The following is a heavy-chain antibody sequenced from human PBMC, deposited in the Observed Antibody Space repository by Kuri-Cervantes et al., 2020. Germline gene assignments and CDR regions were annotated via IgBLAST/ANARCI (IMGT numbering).Heavy chain of an antibody. D-gene: IGHD3-16*02. CDR1: GGSISSSSYY. CDR3: ANYRPASMLDY. Sequence: SETLSLTCTVSGGSISSSSYYWGWIRQPPGKGLEWIGSIYYSRSTNYNPSLKSRVTISGDTSKNQFSLKLSSVTAADTAVYYCANYRPASMLDYWGQGTLVTVSS. CDR2: IYYSRST. V-gene: IGHV4-39*01. J-gene: IGHJ4*02.